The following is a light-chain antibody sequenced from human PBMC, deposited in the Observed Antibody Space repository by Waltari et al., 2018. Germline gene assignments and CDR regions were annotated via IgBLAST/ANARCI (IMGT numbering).Light chain of an antibody. CDR1: QGISKY. Sequence: TCRASQGISKYLAWYQQKPVRTPKLLIYSASTVQSGVPSRFSGSGSGTDFTLTISSLQPEDFATFYCQQLNSYPLTFGGGTKVEIK. J-gene: IGKJ4*01. CDR2: SAS. CDR3: QQLNSYPLT. V-gene: IGKV1-9*01.